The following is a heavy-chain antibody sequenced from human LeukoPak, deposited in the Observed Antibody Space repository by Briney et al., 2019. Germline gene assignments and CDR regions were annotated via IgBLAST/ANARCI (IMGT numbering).Heavy chain of an antibody. V-gene: IGHV4-34*01. CDR1: GGSFSGYY. D-gene: IGHD3-3*01. CDR3: AREWSGLDY. J-gene: IGHJ4*02. Sequence: PSETLSLTCAVYGGSFSGYYWSWTRQPPGKGLEWIGEINHSGSTNYNPSLKSRVTISVDTSKNQFSLKLSSVTAADTAVYYCAREWSGLDYWGQGTLVTVSS. CDR2: INHSGST.